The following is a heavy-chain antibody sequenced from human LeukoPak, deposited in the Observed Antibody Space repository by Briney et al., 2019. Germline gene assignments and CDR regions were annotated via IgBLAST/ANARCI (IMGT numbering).Heavy chain of an antibody. CDR2: IKSKTDGGTT. J-gene: IGHJ4*02. Sequence: GGSLRLSCAASGFTFSNAWMSWVRQAPGKGLEWVGRIKSKTDGGTTDYAAPVKGRFTIYKDNSNNTLFLQMNRLRVEDTAVYYCARVGYTSGWYRNWGQGTLVTVSS. CDR3: ARVGYTSGWYRN. CDR1: GFTFSNAW. V-gene: IGHV3-15*01. D-gene: IGHD6-19*01.